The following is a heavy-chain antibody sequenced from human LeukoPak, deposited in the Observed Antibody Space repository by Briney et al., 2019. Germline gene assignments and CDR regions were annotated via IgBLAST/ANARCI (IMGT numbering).Heavy chain of an antibody. CDR1: GYTFTSYD. CDR2: MNPNSGNT. J-gene: IGHJ6*03. V-gene: IGHV1-8*01. Sequence: ASVKVSCKASGYTFTSYDISWVRQATGQGLEWMGWMNPNSGNTGYAQKFQGRVTMTRNTSISTAYMELSSLRSEDTAVYYCVRELAGYCSSTSCYDYYYYMDVWGKGTTVTVSS. D-gene: IGHD2-2*01. CDR3: VRELAGYCSSTSCYDYYYYMDV.